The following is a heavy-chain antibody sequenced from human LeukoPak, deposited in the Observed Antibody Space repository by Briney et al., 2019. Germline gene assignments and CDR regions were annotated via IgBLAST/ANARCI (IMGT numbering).Heavy chain of an antibody. D-gene: IGHD6-19*01. V-gene: IGHV1-69*13. CDR1: GGTFISYA. J-gene: IGHJ5*02. CDR2: IIPIFGTA. Sequence: SVKVSCKAPGGTFISYAISWVRQAPGQGLEWMGGIIPIFGTANYAQKFQGRVTITADESTSTAYMEPSSLRSEDTAVYYCARGLAVAGTGNWFDPWGRGTLVTVSS. CDR3: ARGLAVAGTGNWFDP.